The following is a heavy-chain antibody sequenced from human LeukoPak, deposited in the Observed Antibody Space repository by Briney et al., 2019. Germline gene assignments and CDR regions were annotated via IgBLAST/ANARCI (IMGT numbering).Heavy chain of an antibody. Sequence: GGSLRLSCAASGFTFSNAWMSWVRQAPGMGLEWVGRIKSKTDGGTTDYAAPVKGRFTISRDDSKNTLYLQMNSLKTEDTAVYYCTTVLTPGNYYYYGMDVWGQGTTVTVSS. CDR3: TTVLTPGNYYYYGMDV. J-gene: IGHJ6*02. CDR2: IKSKTDGGTT. CDR1: GFTFSNAW. V-gene: IGHV3-15*01. D-gene: IGHD2-15*01.